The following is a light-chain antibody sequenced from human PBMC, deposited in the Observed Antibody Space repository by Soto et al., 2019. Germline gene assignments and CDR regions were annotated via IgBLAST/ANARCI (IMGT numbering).Light chain of an antibody. J-gene: IGLJ2*01. CDR2: DDS. Sequence: SYELTQPPAVSVAPGQTARITCGGDNIGSKSVHWYQQKAGQAPVLVVYDDSDRPSGISERLSGSNSGNTATLTISTVEDGDEAEYYCQVWDGSTDQVVFAGGTKLTVL. CDR1: NIGSKS. V-gene: IGLV3-21*02. CDR3: QVWDGSTDQVV.